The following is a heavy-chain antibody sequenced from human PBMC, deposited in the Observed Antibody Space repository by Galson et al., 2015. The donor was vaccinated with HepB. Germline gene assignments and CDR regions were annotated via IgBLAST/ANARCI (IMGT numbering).Heavy chain of an antibody. J-gene: IGHJ4*02. Sequence: SLSLSCAASGFTFSSYAMNWVRQAPGKGLEWVAVLSSHGDNEYYADSVKGRFTISRDNSENTVYLQMHSLRVEDTAVYYCARTFYFDYWGQGTLVTVSS. CDR2: LSSHGDNE. CDR3: ARTFYFDY. V-gene: IGHV3-30*04. D-gene: IGHD3-16*01. CDR1: GFTFSSYA.